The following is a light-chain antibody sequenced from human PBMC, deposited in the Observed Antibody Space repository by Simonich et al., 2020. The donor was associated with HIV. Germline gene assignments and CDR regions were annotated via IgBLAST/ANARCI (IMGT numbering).Light chain of an antibody. CDR3: QQYYSTLMYT. CDR2: AAS. J-gene: IGKJ2*01. CDR1: QGVSTS. V-gene: IGKV1-NL1*01. Sequence: DIQMTQSPSSLSASVGDRVTIPCRASQGVSTSLDWYQQKPGKAPKLLLYAASRLESGVPSRFSGSGSGTDYTLTISSLQPEDFATYYCQQYYSTLMYTFGQGTKLEIK.